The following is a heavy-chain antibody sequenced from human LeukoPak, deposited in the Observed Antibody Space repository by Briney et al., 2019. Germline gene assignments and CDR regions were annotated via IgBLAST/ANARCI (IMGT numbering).Heavy chain of an antibody. J-gene: IGHJ4*02. CDR2: SHSSGKT. CDR3: ARRDITSGWSFNY. D-gene: IGHD6-19*01. V-gene: IGHV4-4*07. CDR1: GGSISDYH. Sequence: SETLSLTCSVSGGSISDYHWSWIRQPAGKGLEWIGQSHSSGKTNYNPPLESRVTVSIDTPENQFSLTMRSVTAADTAIYYCARRDITSGWSFNYWGQGILVTVS.